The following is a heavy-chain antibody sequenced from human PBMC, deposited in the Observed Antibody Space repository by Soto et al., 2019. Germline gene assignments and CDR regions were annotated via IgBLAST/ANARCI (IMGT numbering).Heavy chain of an antibody. CDR2: IYYTGST. J-gene: IGHJ4*02. CDR3: ARLPSRYCTGGTCFSVF. Sequence: QVQLQESGPGLVKPSQTLSLTCIVSGGSFSSSNYFWSWIRQPPGKGLDWIGSIYYTGSTYYNPSHKSRVTISVDTSKNQFSLRLSSVTAADTAVYYCARLPSRYCTGGTCFSVFWGQGTLVTVSS. CDR1: GGSFSSSNYF. D-gene: IGHD2-15*01. V-gene: IGHV4-30-4*01.